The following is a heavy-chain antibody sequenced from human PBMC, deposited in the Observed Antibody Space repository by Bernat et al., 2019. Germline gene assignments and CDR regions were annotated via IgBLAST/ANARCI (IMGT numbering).Heavy chain of an antibody. D-gene: IGHD1-1*01. CDR1: GFSFNNYF. CDR3: AKARATTYWYVEL. J-gene: IGHJ2*01. V-gene: IGHV3-23*01. Sequence: EVQLLESGGDLVQPGESLRLSCAASGFSFNNYFMTWVRQAPGQGLEWVSSISSGGDTTYYADSVRGRFTISRDNSKTTLCLQMTSLRAGDTAVYYCAKARATTYWYVELWGRGTLVTVSS. CDR2: ISSGGDTT.